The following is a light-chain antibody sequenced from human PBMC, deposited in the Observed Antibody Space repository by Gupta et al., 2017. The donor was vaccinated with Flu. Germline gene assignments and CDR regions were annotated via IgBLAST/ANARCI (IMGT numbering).Light chain of an antibody. CDR1: QSVTSNY. Sequence: EIVLTQSPGTLSLSPGERATLSCRASQSVTSNYLAWYQQKPGQAPRLLIYAASSRATCIPDRFSGSGSGTDFTLTFSRLEHEDFAVYYCQQYGNSPLTFGGGTKVEIK. CDR3: QQYGNSPLT. V-gene: IGKV3-20*01. CDR2: AAS. J-gene: IGKJ4*01.